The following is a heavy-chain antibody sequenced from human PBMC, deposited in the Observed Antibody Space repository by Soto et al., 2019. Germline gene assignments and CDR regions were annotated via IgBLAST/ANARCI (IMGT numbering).Heavy chain of an antibody. D-gene: IGHD1-26*01. J-gene: IGHJ3*01. Sequence: LRLSCAASGFAFSSYGLNWVRQAPGKGLEWVSSISSTSSYIFYADSVKGRFTISRDNAKNSLYLQMNSLRAEDTAVYYCARDREGVGAGLFWGQGTMVTVSS. CDR2: ISSTSSYI. V-gene: IGHV3-21*01. CDR3: ARDREGVGAGLF. CDR1: GFAFSSYG.